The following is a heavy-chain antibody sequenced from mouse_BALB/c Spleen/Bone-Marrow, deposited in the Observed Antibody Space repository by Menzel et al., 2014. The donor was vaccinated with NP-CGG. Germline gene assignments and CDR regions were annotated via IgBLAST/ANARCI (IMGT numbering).Heavy chain of an antibody. V-gene: IGHV1-69*02. CDR3: TRYGNSHYYAMDY. Sequence: QVQLQQSGAGLVRPGASVKLSCRASGYTFTSYWTNWVKQRPGQGLEWIGNIYPSDSYTNYNQRFKDKATLTVDKSSSTAYMQLSSPTSEDSAVYYCTRYGNSHYYAMDYWGQGTSVTVSS. CDR1: GYTFTSYW. D-gene: IGHD1-1*01. CDR2: IYPSDSYT. J-gene: IGHJ4*01.